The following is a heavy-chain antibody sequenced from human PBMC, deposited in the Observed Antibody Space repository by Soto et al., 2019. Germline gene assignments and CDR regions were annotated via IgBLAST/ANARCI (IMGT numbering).Heavy chain of an antibody. Sequence: QVHLVQSGGEVKKPGSSVKVSCRASGGTFSSYAVNWVRQAPGQGLEWMGVIIPLLNTPKYVQKFQGRLTITADASATTVYLEVSSLRSEDTAVYYCARESSSPNYYYYGMDVWGQGTTVTVSS. CDR1: GGTFSSYA. V-gene: IGHV1-69*01. CDR3: ARESSSPNYYYYGMDV. D-gene: IGHD6-6*01. J-gene: IGHJ6*02. CDR2: IIPLLNTP.